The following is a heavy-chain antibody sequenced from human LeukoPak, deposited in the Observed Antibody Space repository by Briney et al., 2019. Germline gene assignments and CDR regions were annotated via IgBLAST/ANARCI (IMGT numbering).Heavy chain of an antibody. Sequence: GGSLRLSCAASGFTFSSYEMNWVRQAPGKGLEWISCISSSNTIYYADSVKGRFTISRDNANNSLYLQMNSLRAEDTAVYYCARDHYYGSGSFDYWGQGTLVTVSS. CDR2: ISSSNTI. V-gene: IGHV3-48*03. CDR1: GFTFSSYE. CDR3: ARDHYYGSGSFDY. J-gene: IGHJ4*02. D-gene: IGHD3-10*01.